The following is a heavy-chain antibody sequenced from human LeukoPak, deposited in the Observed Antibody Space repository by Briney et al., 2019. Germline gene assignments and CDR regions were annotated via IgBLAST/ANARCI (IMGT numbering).Heavy chain of an antibody. CDR3: AKPGYCSGGSCPSFDY. V-gene: IGHV3-30*02. J-gene: IGHJ4*02. CDR1: GFTFSSYG. Sequence: GGSLRLSCAASGFTFSSYGMYWVRQAPGKGLEWVAFIRYDGSNKYYADSVKGRFTISRDNSKNTLYLQMNSLRAEDTAVYYCAKPGYCSGGSCPSFDYWGQGTLVTVSS. D-gene: IGHD2-15*01. CDR2: IRYDGSNK.